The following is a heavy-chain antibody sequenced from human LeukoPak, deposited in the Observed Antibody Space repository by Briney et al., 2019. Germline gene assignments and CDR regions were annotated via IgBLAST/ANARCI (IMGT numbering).Heavy chain of an antibody. CDR2: IYTSGST. J-gene: IGHJ6*03. V-gene: IGHV4-61*02. Sequence: SETLSLTCTVSGGSISSGSYYWSWIRQPAGKGLEWIGRIYTSGSTNYNPSLKSRVTISVDTSKNQFSLKLSSVTAADTAVYYCARRGEFCSGGSCYVLRYYYYMDVWGKGTTVTVSS. D-gene: IGHD2-15*01. CDR1: GGSISSGSYY. CDR3: ARRGEFCSGGSCYVLRYYYYMDV.